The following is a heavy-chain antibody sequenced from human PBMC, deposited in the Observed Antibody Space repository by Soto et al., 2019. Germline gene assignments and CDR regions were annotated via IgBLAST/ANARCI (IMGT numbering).Heavy chain of an antibody. Sequence: SGPTLVNPTQTLTLTCTFSGFSLSTSGMCVSWIRQPPGKALEWLALIDWDDDKYYSTSLKTRLTISKDTSKNQVVLTMTNMDPVDTATYYCARISPTGYSSGSIDYWGQGTLVTVSS. J-gene: IGHJ4*02. CDR2: IDWDDDK. D-gene: IGHD6-19*01. CDR1: GFSLSTSGMC. V-gene: IGHV2-70*01. CDR3: ARISPTGYSSGSIDY.